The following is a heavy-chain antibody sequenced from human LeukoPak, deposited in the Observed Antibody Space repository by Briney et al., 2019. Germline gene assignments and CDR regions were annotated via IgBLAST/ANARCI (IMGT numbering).Heavy chain of an antibody. CDR2: ISYDGSDK. D-gene: IGHD2-8*02. J-gene: IGHJ4*02. CDR1: GFTFNDNR. V-gene: IGHV3-30*05. CDR3: AREGTTGSYFDH. Sequence: GGSLRLSCAASGFTFNDNRMHWVRQAPGKGLEWVAVISYDGSDKTYADSVKGRFTISRDNSKNTLYLQIDSLRAEGTAVYFCAREGTTGSYFDHWGQGTLVIVSS.